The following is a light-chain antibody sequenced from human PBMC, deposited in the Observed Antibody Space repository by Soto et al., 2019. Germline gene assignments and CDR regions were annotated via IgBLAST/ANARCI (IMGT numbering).Light chain of an antibody. CDR3: QQYYSTPLT. V-gene: IGKV4-1*01. J-gene: IGKJ4*01. CDR2: WAS. Sequence: DIVMTQSQDSLSVSLVERATINCKSSQSVLYSSNNKNYLAWYQQKPGQPPKLLIYWASTRESGVPDRFSGSGSGTDFTLTISSLQAEDVAVYYCQQYYSTPLTFGGGTKVDIK. CDR1: QSVLYSSNNKNY.